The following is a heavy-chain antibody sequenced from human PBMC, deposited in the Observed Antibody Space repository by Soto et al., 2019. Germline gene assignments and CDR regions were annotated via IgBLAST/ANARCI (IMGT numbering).Heavy chain of an antibody. CDR2: IYYSGST. V-gene: IGHV4-39*01. CDR3: AISEGTPHNYYYYGMDV. J-gene: IGHJ6*02. Sequence: TVSGGNSGNLGYYWISNHQHPGKGLEWIGSIYYSGSTYYNPSLKSRVTISVDTSKNQFSLKLSSVTAADTAVYYCAISEGTPHNYYYYGMDVWGQGTTVTVSS. CDR1: GGNSGNLGYY. D-gene: IGHD1-1*01.